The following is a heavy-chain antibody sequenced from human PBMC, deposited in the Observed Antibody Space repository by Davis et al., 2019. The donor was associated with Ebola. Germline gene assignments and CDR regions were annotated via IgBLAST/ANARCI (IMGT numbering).Heavy chain of an antibody. J-gene: IGHJ6*03. CDR3: ARGGAGRAMYYHYYMDV. D-gene: IGHD6-6*01. CDR2: INPIIGTA. V-gene: IGHV1-69*13. CDR1: GGTFSSYG. Sequence: SVKVSCKASGGTFSSYGFNWVRQAPGQGLEWMGGINPIIGTANYARKFQGRVTITADESTSTVYMELSSLRSEDTAVYYCARGGAGRAMYYHYYMDVWGRGTPVTVS.